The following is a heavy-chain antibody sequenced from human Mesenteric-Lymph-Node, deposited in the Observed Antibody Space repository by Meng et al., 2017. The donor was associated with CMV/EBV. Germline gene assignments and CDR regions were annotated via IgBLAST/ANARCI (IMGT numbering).Heavy chain of an antibody. Sequence: SETLSLTCTVSGYSISSGSYWGWIRQPPGKGLEWIGNIYHSGSTYYNPSLKSRITISVDTSKNQFSLRLSSVTAADTAVYYCARLRNYVTDWGQGTLVTVSS. J-gene: IGHJ4*02. V-gene: IGHV4-38-2*02. CDR3: ARLRNYVTD. D-gene: IGHD4-11*01. CDR1: GYSISSGSY. CDR2: IYHSGST.